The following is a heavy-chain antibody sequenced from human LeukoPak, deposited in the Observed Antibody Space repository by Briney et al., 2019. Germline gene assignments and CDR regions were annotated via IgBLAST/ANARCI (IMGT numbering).Heavy chain of an antibody. CDR3: AKENGRFLEWLSYGMDV. D-gene: IGHD3-3*01. CDR2: ISGSGGDT. V-gene: IGHV3-23*01. Sequence: GGSLRLSCAASGFTFSTYAMIWVRQAPGKGLEWVSAISGSGGDTYYADSVEGRFTISRDNSKNTLYLQMNSLRAEDTAVYCCAKENGRFLEWLSYGMDVWGQGTTVTVSS. CDR1: GFTFSTYA. J-gene: IGHJ6*02.